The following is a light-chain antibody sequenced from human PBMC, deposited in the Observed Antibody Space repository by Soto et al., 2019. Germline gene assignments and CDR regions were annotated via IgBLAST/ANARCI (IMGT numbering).Light chain of an antibody. Sequence: EIVMTQSPATLSVSLGERATLSCRASQSVGTYLAWYQQKPGQPLSLLIFAASTRATGIPARFSGTGSGSDFTLTINGLQSEDFAVYSCQQYSDWPLVTFGGGTRVEIK. CDR2: AAS. J-gene: IGKJ4*01. CDR3: QQYSDWPLVT. CDR1: QSVGTY. V-gene: IGKV3-15*01.